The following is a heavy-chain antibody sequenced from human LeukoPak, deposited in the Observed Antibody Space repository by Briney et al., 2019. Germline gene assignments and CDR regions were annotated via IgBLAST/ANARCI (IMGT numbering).Heavy chain of an antibody. V-gene: IGHV3-43*02. J-gene: IGHJ1*01. D-gene: IGHD3-22*01. CDR1: GFTFDYYA. CDR3: ARDRDTSGFEH. Sequence: QPGGSLRLSCAASGFTFDYYAMHWVRQPPGKGLEWVSFVTGDGGRTYYADSVKGRFAISRDNSKNSLYLQMNSLRTEDTAVYYCARDRDTSGFEHWGQGTLVTVFS. CDR2: VTGDGGRT.